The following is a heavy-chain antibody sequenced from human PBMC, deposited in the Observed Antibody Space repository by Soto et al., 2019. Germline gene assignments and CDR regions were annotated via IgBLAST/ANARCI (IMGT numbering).Heavy chain of an antibody. D-gene: IGHD6-13*01. CDR3: ASEAASKGFDY. J-gene: IGHJ4*02. CDR2: IIPIFGTA. V-gene: IGHV1-69*13. CDR1: GGTFSSYA. Sequence: GASVKVSCKASGGTFSSYAISWVRQAPGQGLEWMGGIIPIFGTANYAQKFQGRVTITADESTSTAYMELSSLRSEDTAVYYCASEAASKGFDYWGQGTLVTVSS.